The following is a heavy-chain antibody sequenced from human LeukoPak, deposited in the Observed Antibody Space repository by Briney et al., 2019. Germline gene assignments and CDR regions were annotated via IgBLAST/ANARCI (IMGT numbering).Heavy chain of an antibody. V-gene: IGHV4-59*01. CDR3: AREGTAGTNLNWFDP. J-gene: IGHJ5*02. D-gene: IGHD1-1*01. Sequence: SETLSLTCTVSGTSISSNYWNWIRQPPGKGLEWIGYISYSGSTNFNPSLKSRVTISVDTSKNQFSLKLSSVTAADTAVYYCAREGTAGTNLNWFDPWGQGTLVTVSS. CDR1: GTSISSNY. CDR2: ISYSGST.